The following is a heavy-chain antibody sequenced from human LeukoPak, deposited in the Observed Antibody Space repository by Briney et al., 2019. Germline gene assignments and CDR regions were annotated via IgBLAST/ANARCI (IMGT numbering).Heavy chain of an antibody. CDR3: VKNDGWFHLAQ. CDR2: IKTDGSET. J-gene: IGHJ4*02. D-gene: IGHD6-19*01. CDR1: GFYFRDHW. Sequence: TGWSLRLSCAASGFYFRDHWMDWVRQAPGKGLEWVGHIKTDGSETYYLDSLKGRISISRDNTNNALYLQMNSLRVEDTAIYYCVKNDGWFHLAQWGQGTLVTVSS. V-gene: IGHV3-7*03.